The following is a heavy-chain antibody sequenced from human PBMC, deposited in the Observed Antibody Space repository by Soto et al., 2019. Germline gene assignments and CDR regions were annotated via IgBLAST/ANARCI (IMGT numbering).Heavy chain of an antibody. CDR3: AGAPNLSYFDF. Sequence: PSETLSLTCTGSSGSISTYYWSWIRQPPGKGLEWIGYIYYTGSTNYNPSLKTRVAISMDTSKNQFSLNLSSVTAADTAVYYCAGAPNLSYFDFWGLGTLVTVSS. CDR1: SGSISTYY. V-gene: IGHV4-59*01. D-gene: IGHD7-27*01. CDR2: IYYTGST. J-gene: IGHJ4*01.